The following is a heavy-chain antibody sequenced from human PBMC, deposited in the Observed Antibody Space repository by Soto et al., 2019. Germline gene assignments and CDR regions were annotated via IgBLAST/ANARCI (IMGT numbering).Heavy chain of an antibody. CDR3: ARIQLKVSFSPWGQYYYYYGMDV. J-gene: IGHJ6*02. Sequence: GASVKVSCKASGGTFSNYPISWVRQAPGQGLEWMGGIIPIFGTANYAQKFQGRVTITADESTSTAYMELSSLRSEDTAVYYCARIQLKVSFSPWGQYYYYYGMDVWGQGTTVTVSS. CDR2: IIPIFGTA. D-gene: IGHD5-18*01. V-gene: IGHV1-69*13. CDR1: GGTFSNYP.